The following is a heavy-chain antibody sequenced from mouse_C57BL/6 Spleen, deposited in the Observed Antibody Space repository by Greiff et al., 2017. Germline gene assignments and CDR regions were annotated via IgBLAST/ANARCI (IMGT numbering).Heavy chain of an antibody. CDR2: IDPSDSYT. D-gene: IGHD2-1*01. CDR1: GYTFTSYW. CDR3: ARYHYGNHWFAY. J-gene: IGHJ3*01. V-gene: IGHV1-69*01. Sequence: VQLQQSGAELVMPGASVKLSCKASGYTFTSYWMHWVKQRPGQGLEWIGEIDPSDSYTNYNQKFKGKSTLTVDKSSSTAYMQLSSLTSEDSAVYYCARYHYGNHWFAYWGQGTLVTVSA.